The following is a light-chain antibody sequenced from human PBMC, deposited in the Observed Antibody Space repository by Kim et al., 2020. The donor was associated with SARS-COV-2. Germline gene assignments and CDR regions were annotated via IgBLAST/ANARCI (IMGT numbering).Light chain of an antibody. J-gene: IGKJ2*01. Sequence: DIQMTQSPSTLSASVGDRVTITCRASQSISSWLAWYQQKPGKAPKLLIYKASSLDSGVPSRFSGSGSGTEFTLTISSLQPDDFAHYYCQQYNSYLMYTFGQGTKLEI. CDR1: QSISSW. CDR2: KAS. CDR3: QQYNSYLMYT. V-gene: IGKV1-5*03.